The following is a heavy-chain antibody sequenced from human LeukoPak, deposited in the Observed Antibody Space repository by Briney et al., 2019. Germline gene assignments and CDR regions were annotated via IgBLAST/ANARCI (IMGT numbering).Heavy chain of an antibody. CDR2: ISTNGGST. Sequence: SGGSLRLSCAASGFIFKSYAMHWVRQAPGKGLEYVSAISTNGGSTYYASSVKGRFTISRDNSKNTLYLQMGSLRAEDMAVYYCARGPMVRGVIPLYYNGMDVWGQGTTVTVSS. CDR1: GFIFKSYA. J-gene: IGHJ6*02. CDR3: ARGPMVRGVIPLYYNGMDV. D-gene: IGHD3-10*01. V-gene: IGHV3-64*01.